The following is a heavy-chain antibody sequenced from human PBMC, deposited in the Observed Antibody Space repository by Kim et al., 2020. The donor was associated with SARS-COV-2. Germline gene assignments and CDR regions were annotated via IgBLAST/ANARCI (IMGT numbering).Heavy chain of an antibody. CDR2: ISGSGGST. D-gene: IGHD2-8*02. J-gene: IGHJ5*02. CDR1: GFTFSSYA. Sequence: GGSLRLSCAASGFTFSSYAMSWVRQAPGKGLEWVSAISGSGGSTYYADSVKGRFTISRDNSKNTLYLQMNSLRAEDTAVYYCAKVHDCTGGVCYPYNWFDPWGEGTLVTVSS. V-gene: IGHV3-23*01. CDR3: AKVHDCTGGVCYPYNWFDP.